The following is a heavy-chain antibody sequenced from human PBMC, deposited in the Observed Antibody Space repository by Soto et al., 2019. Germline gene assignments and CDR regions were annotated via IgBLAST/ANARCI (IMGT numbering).Heavy chain of an antibody. CDR2: SYTGGST. V-gene: IGHV3-23*01. J-gene: IGHJ6*03. CDR3: AKGGTWLGNFYLDV. CDR1: GFSFDRYA. Sequence: EAQLLESGGGLVQLGGSLRLSCAASGFSFDRYAMTWVRQAPGKGPEWVSSSYTGGSTSYADAVRGRFSTSRDNSKNTVYLQLNSLRAEDTALYYCAKGGTWLGNFYLDVWGKGTTVTVSS. D-gene: IGHD1-1*01.